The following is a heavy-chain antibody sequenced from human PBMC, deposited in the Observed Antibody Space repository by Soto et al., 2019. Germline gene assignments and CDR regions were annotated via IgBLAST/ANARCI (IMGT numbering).Heavy chain of an antibody. CDR1: GFTFSGFD. CDR2: IGTAGDT. J-gene: IGHJ4*02. D-gene: IGHD6-13*01. Sequence: LSCEASGFTFSGFDMHWVRQPTGKGLEWVSSIGTAGDTYYAVSVKGRFTISRDNAKNSLSLQMNSLRAGNMAVYFCAKSQEIGTHFFDSWGQGTQVTVSS. CDR3: AKSQEIGTHFFDS. V-gene: IGHV3-13*01.